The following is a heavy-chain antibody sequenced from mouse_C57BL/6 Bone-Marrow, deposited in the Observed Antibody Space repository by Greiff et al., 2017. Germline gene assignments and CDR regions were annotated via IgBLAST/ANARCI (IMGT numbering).Heavy chain of an antibody. CDR3: TTYSNYYARDY. Sequence: VQLQQSGAELVRPGASVKLSCTASGFNIKDDYMHWVKQRPEQGLEWIGWIDPENGDTEYASKFQGKSTITADTSSNTAYLQLSSLTSEDTAVYYCTTYSNYYARDYWGQGTSVTVSS. J-gene: IGHJ4*01. CDR1: GFNIKDDY. V-gene: IGHV14-4*01. D-gene: IGHD2-5*01. CDR2: IDPENGDT.